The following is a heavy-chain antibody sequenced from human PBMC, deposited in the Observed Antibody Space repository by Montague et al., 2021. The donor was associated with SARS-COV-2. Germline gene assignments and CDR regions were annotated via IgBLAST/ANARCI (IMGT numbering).Heavy chain of an antibody. V-gene: IGHV4-61*02. CDR2: IYSSGXX. J-gene: IGHJ6*02. CDR1: GGSIRSGSYY. Sequence: TLSLTCTVSGGSIRSGSYYWSWIRQPAGKGLEWVGRIYSSGXXXYXXXXKXRVTMSVDTSKNQFSLKVSSVTAADTAVYYCARDYGDYSYYYGLDVWGQGTTVTVSS. CDR3: ARDYGDYSYYYGLDV. D-gene: IGHD4-17*01.